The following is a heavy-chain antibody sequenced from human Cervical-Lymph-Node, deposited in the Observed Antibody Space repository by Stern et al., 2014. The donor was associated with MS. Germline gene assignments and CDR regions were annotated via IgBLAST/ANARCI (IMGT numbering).Heavy chain of an antibody. J-gene: IGHJ6*02. Sequence: QMQLVQSGAEVKKPGASVKVSCKASGHTFTSYAMHWVRQAPGQRLEWMGWINAGNGNTKYSQKFQGRVTITRDTSASTAYMELSSLRSEDTAVYYCASPTKWELGKGYYYGMDVWGQGTTVTVSS. CDR1: GHTFTSYA. D-gene: IGHD1-26*01. CDR2: INAGNGNT. V-gene: IGHV1-3*01. CDR3: ASPTKWELGKGYYYGMDV.